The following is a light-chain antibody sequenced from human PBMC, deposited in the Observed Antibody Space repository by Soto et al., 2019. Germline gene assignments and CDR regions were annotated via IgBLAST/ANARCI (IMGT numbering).Light chain of an antibody. CDR3: IQALQTPRT. CDR2: LGS. J-gene: IGKJ1*01. CDR1: QSLLHSNGYNY. Sequence: DIVMTQSPLSLPVTPGEPASISCRSSQSLLHSNGYNYLDWYLQKPGQSPQLLVYLGSNRASGVPDRFIGSGSGTDFTLKISRVEAEDVGVYYCIQALQTPRTFGQGTKVEIK. V-gene: IGKV2-28*01.